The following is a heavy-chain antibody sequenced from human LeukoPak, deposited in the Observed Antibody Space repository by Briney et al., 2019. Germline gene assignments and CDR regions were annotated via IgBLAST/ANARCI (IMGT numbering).Heavy chain of an antibody. Sequence: SETLSLTCTVSGDSISSSSYYWDWIRQPPGKGLEWIGSIYYSGSTYYNPSLKSRVTISVDTSKNQFSLKLSSVTAADTAVYYCARQVWELHFDYWGQGTLVTVSS. D-gene: IGHD1-26*01. CDR1: GDSISSSSYY. V-gene: IGHV4-39*01. CDR2: IYYSGST. J-gene: IGHJ4*02. CDR3: ARQVWELHFDY.